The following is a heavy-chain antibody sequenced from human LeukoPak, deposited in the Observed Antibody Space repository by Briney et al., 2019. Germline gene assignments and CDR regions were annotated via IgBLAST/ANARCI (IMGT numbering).Heavy chain of an antibody. CDR2: INHSGST. CDR3: ARQAWGSALGY. CDR1: GFTVSSTY. V-gene: IGHV4-34*08. Sequence: GSLRLSCAASGFTVSSTYMSWVRQAPGKGLEWIGEINHSGSTNYNPSLKSRVTISVDTSKNQFSLKLSSVTAADTAVYCCARQAWGSALGYWGQGTLVTVSS. D-gene: IGHD7-27*01. J-gene: IGHJ4*02.